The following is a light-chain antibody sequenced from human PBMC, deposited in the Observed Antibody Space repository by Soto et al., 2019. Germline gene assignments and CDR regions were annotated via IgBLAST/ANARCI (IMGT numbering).Light chain of an antibody. CDR2: EVS. J-gene: IGLJ2*01. V-gene: IGLV2-14*01. CDR1: SSDVGGYNY. Sequence: QSALTQPASVSGSPGQSITNSCTGTSSDVGGYNYVSWYQQHPGKAPKLMIYEVSNRPSGVSNRFSGSKSGNTASLTISGLQAEDEADYYCSSYTSSSTLGVVFGGGTKLTVL. CDR3: SSYTSSSTLGVV.